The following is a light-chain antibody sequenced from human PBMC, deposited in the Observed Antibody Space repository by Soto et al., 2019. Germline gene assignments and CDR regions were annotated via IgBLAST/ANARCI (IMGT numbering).Light chain of an antibody. CDR2: DVG. Sequence: QSALTQPRSVSGSPGQSVTISCTGTSSDVGGYNYVSWYQQHPGKAPKLMIYDVGKRPSGVPDRFSGSKSGNTASLTISGLQAGDEADYDCCSYAGSYTDVFGTGTKLTV. CDR1: SSDVGGYNY. J-gene: IGLJ1*01. CDR3: CSYAGSYTDV. V-gene: IGLV2-11*01.